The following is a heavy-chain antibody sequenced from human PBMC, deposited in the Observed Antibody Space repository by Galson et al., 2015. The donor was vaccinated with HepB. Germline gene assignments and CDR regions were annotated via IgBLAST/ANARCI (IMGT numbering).Heavy chain of an antibody. CDR3: ARGWQWQNL. V-gene: IGHV3-7*03. CDR2: IKPEGREK. Sequence: SLRLSCAASGFTFNTYCMTWVRQAPGKGLEWVANIKPEGREKYYVASVNGRFTISRDNAKNSLYLQMNSLRVEDSAVYYCARGWQWQNLWGQGTLVTVPS. D-gene: IGHD6-19*01. J-gene: IGHJ4*02. CDR1: GFTFNTYC.